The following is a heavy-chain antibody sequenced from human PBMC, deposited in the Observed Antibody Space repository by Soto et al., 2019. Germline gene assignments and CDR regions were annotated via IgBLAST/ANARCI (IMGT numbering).Heavy chain of an antibody. D-gene: IGHD3-10*01. V-gene: IGHV3-21*01. CDR1: GFTFRNYT. J-gene: IGHJ4*02. CDR3: ARVKDSGQVNCLVY. Sequence: AAPLRLSSRSSGFTFRNYTINWFLQAPGNGLEWVSFFFICGSYIYYADSVKGRFTISRDNAKYSLFLQLISLRAEDTAVYYCARVKDSGQVNCLVYWGQGT. CDR2: FFICGSYI.